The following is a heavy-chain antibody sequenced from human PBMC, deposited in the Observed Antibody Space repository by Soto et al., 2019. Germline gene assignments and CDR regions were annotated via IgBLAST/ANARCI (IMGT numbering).Heavy chain of an antibody. CDR1: SVMFRHYW. V-gene: IGHV3-7*05. CDR3: ASGYPSSSFRPFYY. J-gene: IGHJ4*02. CDR2: IKPDGSEK. D-gene: IGHD6-6*01. Sequence: PGGARRVAWSGSSVMFRHYWMSWVRQAPGKGLEWVANIKPDGSEKFYVDSVKGRFTISRDNAKSSLHLEMNSLTADDTAVYYCASGYPSSSFRPFYYRGQRTPVPVSS.